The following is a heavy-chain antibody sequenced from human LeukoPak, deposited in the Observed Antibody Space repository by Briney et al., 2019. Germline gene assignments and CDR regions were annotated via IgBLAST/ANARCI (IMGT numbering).Heavy chain of an antibody. CDR2: ISSGGSYM. J-gene: IGHJ2*01. Sequence: GGSLRLSCAASGFTFSGYGMNWVRQAPGKGLEWVSSISSGGSYMYYADSLKGRFTISRDNAKNSLYLQMNSLRAADTAVYYCARVGAKGGWYFDLWGRGTLVTVSS. D-gene: IGHD3-10*01. CDR1: GFTFSGYG. CDR3: ARVGAKGGWYFDL. V-gene: IGHV3-21*01.